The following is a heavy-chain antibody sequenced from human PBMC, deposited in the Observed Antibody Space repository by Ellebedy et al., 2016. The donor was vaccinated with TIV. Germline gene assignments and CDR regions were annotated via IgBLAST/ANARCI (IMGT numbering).Heavy chain of an antibody. Sequence: GGSLRLSXAASGFTFSSYTMNWVRQAPGKGLEWVSSISGTSNYIYYADSVKGRFTISRDNSKNTLYLQMNSLRVEDTAVYYCAKWGGWDFGNFGGENWFDPWGQGTLVTVST. J-gene: IGHJ5*02. D-gene: IGHD3-10*01. CDR3: AKWGGWDFGNFGGENWFDP. V-gene: IGHV3-21*04. CDR1: GFTFSSYT. CDR2: ISGTSNYI.